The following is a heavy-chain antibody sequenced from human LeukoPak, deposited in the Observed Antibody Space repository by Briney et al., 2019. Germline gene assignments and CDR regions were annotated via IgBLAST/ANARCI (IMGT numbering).Heavy chain of an antibody. J-gene: IGHJ6*02. Sequence: GGSLRLSCAASGFTFSDYYMSWIRQAPGKGLEWVSYISSSSSYTNYADSVKGRFTISRDNAKNSRYLQMNSLRAEDTAVYYCARDTTIPRSGYYYLSNYYYYYGMDVWGQGTTVTVSS. V-gene: IGHV3-11*06. CDR2: ISSSSSYT. CDR1: GFTFSDYY. CDR3: ARDTTIPRSGYYYLSNYYYYYGMDV. D-gene: IGHD3-22*01.